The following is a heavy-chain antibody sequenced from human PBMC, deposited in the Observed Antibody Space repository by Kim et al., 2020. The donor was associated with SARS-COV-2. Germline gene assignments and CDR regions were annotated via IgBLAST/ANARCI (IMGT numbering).Heavy chain of an antibody. CDR2: IYYSGST. CDR1: GGSISSYY. V-gene: IGHV4-59*08. J-gene: IGHJ4*02. Sequence: SETLSLTCTVSGGSISSYYWSWIRQPPGKGLEWIGYIYYSGSTNYNPSLKSRVTISVDTSKNQFSLKLSSVTAADTAVYYCARLNLAVAFDYWGQGTLVTVSS. CDR3: ARLNLAVAFDY. D-gene: IGHD6-19*01.